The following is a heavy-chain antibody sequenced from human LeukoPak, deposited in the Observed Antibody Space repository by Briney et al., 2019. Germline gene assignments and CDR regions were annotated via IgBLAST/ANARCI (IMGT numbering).Heavy chain of an antibody. Sequence: PGGSLRLSCVASGFTFNNYGMHWVRQAPGKGLEWVTFTRYDGSNKYYADSVKGRFTISRDNSKNTLYLQMNSLRAEDTAVYYCAKDFSVYNYDSRVLDYWGQGTLVTVSS. CDR1: GFTFNNYG. CDR3: AKDFSVYNYDSRVLDY. D-gene: IGHD3-22*01. V-gene: IGHV3-30*02. CDR2: TRYDGSNK. J-gene: IGHJ4*02.